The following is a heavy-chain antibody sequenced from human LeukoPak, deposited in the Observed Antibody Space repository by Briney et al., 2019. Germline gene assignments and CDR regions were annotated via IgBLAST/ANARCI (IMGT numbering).Heavy chain of an antibody. CDR3: ARDLNREDFDY. Sequence: GGSLRLSCAASGFGFSNYDMHWVRQAPGKGLEWVAIIWLDGSATYYGDSVKGRYTISRDNSKNILYLQMNDLRVEDTAVYYCARDLNREDFDYWGQGTLVAVSS. V-gene: IGHV3-33*01. J-gene: IGHJ4*02. CDR1: GFGFSNYD. CDR2: IWLDGSAT. D-gene: IGHD1-14*01.